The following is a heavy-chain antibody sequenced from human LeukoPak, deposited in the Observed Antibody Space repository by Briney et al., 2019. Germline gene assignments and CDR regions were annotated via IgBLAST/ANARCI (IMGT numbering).Heavy chain of an antibody. Sequence: PSETLSLTCTASGGSISSSGYYWGWIRQPPGKGLEWIGSIYYSGSTYYNPSLKSRVTISVDTSKNQFSLELSFVTAADTAVYYCASPINYDILTGYLTTFDYWGQGILVTVSS. V-gene: IGHV4-39*01. CDR1: GGSISSSGYY. CDR3: ASPINYDILTGYLTTFDY. D-gene: IGHD3-9*01. CDR2: IYYSGST. J-gene: IGHJ4*02.